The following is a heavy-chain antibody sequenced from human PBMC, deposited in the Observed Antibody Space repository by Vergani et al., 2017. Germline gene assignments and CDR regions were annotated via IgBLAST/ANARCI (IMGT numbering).Heavy chain of an antibody. CDR3: ARGDYGILTGYRY. CDR1: GYTFSNYY. CDR2: INTSGGHT. Sequence: QVQVVQSGAEVKKSGASVKVSCKTSGYTFSNYYMHWVRQAHGQGLEWMGIINTSGGHTNYAQKFQGRVTMTRDTSTSTVYMELSSLRSEDTAIYYCARGDYGILTGYRYWGQGTLVTVSA. J-gene: IGHJ4*02. V-gene: IGHV1-46*03. D-gene: IGHD3-9*01.